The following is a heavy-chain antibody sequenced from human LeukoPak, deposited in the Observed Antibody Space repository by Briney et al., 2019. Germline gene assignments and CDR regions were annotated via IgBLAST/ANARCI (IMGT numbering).Heavy chain of an antibody. V-gene: IGHV1-8*01. CDR3: ARATLSRTIFGVVINDNWFDP. J-gene: IGHJ5*02. CDR1: GYTFTSYD. D-gene: IGHD3-3*01. Sequence: ASVKVSCKASGYTFTSYDINWVRQATGQGLEWMGWMNPNSGNTGYAQKFQGRVTMTRNTSISTAYMELSSLRSEDTAVYYCARATLSRTIFGVVINDNWFDPWGQGTLVTVSS. CDR2: MNPNSGNT.